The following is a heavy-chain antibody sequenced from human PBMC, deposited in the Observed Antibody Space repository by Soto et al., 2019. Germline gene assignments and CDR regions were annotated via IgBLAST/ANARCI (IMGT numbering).Heavy chain of an antibody. Sequence: QLQLQESGPGLVKPSETLSLTCTVSGGSITSNAYYWGWIRQPPGKGLEWLGYIYYSGSTSYNPSLKSRVPMSVDTSKNQFSLKLSSVTAADTAVYYCARRPKRGSYSWCFDYWGQGTLVTVSS. CDR3: ARRPKRGSYSWCFDY. V-gene: IGHV4-39*01. CDR1: GGSITSNAYY. CDR2: IYYSGST. J-gene: IGHJ4*02. D-gene: IGHD1-26*01.